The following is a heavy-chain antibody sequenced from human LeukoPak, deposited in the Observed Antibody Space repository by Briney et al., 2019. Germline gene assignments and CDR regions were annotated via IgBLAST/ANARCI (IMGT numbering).Heavy chain of an antibody. Sequence: SGGSLRLSCAASGFTFSSYTMNWVRQAPGKGLQSVSSISSSSSYIYYADSVKGRFTISRDNAKNSLYLQMNSLRAEDTAVYYCARDFYYGSGSYMPFYWGQGTLVTVSS. CDR2: ISSSSSYI. D-gene: IGHD3-10*01. V-gene: IGHV3-21*01. J-gene: IGHJ4*02. CDR1: GFTFSSYT. CDR3: ARDFYYGSGSYMPFY.